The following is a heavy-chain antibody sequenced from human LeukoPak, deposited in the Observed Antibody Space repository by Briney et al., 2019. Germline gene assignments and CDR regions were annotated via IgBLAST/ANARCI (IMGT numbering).Heavy chain of an antibody. V-gene: IGHV3-30*02. CDR3: AKDYCGGDCYIYYYYMDV. J-gene: IGHJ6*03. D-gene: IGHD2-21*02. CDR2: IRYDGSNK. CDR1: GFTFSSYA. Sequence: PGGSLRLSCAASGFTFSSYAMHWVRQAPGKGLEWVAFIRYDGSNKYYADSVKGRFTISRDNSKNTLYLQMNSLRAEDTAVYYCAKDYCGGDCYIYYYYMDVWGKGTTVTISS.